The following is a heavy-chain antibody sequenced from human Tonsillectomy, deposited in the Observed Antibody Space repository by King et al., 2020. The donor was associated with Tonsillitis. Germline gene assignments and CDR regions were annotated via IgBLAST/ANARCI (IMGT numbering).Heavy chain of an antibody. V-gene: IGHV3-48*03. Sequence: VQLVESGGGLVQPGGSLRLSCAASGFTFSSYEMNWVRQAPGKGLEWVSYITSSYNTIYYADSVRGRFTISRDNATNSLYLQMNSLRAEDTAVYYCARSLRGFDYWGQGTLVTVSS. CDR1: GFTFSSYE. CDR3: ARSLRGFDY. J-gene: IGHJ4*02. CDR2: ITSSYNTI. D-gene: IGHD1-26*01.